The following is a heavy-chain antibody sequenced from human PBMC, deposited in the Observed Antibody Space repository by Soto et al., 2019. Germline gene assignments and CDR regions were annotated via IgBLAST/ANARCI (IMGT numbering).Heavy chain of an antibody. J-gene: IGHJ3*02. V-gene: IGHV1-69*04. D-gene: IGHD3-3*01. CDR2: IIPVHNIT. Sequence: QVQLVQSAAEEKKPGSSVKVSCMTSGGSFSGYVFTWVRQAPGQGHEWMGRIIPVHNITNYAESLQGRVTISADTSSSTTYMELSTLRSDDTAVYFCGRAKSIFGIVTDVYDIWGQGTMVIVSS. CDR1: GGSFSGYV. CDR3: GRAKSIFGIVTDVYDI.